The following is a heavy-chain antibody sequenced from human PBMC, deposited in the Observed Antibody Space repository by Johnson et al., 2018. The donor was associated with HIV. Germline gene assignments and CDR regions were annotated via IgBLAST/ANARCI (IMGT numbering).Heavy chain of an antibody. V-gene: IGHV3-66*03. J-gene: IGHJ3*02. CDR1: GFTVRSNY. CDR2: IYSGGST. D-gene: IGHD3-16*01. CDR3: AKGGRFDAFDI. Sequence: VQLVESGGGLTQPGGSLRLSCAASGFTVRSNYMSWVRQAPGKGLEWVSVIYSGGSTYYADAVKGRFTISRDNSKNTLYLQMNSLRAEDTAVYYCAKGGRFDAFDIWGQGTMVTVSS.